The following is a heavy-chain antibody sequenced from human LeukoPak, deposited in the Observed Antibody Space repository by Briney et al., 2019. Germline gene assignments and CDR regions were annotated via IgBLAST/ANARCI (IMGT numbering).Heavy chain of an antibody. D-gene: IGHD6-13*01. CDR2: INPNSGGT. J-gene: IGHJ4*02. Sequence: ASVKVSCKASGYTFTGYYMHWVRQAPGQGLEWMGWINPNSGGTNYAQKFQGWVTMTRDKSISTAYLQWSSLKASDTAMYYCARRWYTNSWYAVDYWGQGTLVTVSS. CDR3: ARRWYTNSWYAVDY. CDR1: GYTFTGYY. V-gene: IGHV1-2*04.